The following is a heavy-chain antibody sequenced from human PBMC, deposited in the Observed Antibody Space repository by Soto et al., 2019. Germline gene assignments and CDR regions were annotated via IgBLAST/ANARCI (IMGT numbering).Heavy chain of an antibody. D-gene: IGHD1-1*01. CDR1: GVSVISGSYF. CDR2: IHYSGST. J-gene: IGHJ6*02. V-gene: IGHV4-61*01. Sequence: SETLSLTCTVSGVSVISGSYFWTWIRQPPGKGLEWIGYIHYSGSTNYNPSLKSRVIISVDTSKNQFSLKLSSMTAADTAVYYCARQTGIRLMDVWGQGTTVTVSS. CDR3: ARQTGIRLMDV.